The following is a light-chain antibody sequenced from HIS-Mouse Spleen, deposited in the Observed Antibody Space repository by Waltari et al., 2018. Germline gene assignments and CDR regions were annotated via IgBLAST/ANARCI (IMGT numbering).Light chain of an antibody. CDR2: SKN. V-gene: IGLV1-44*01. J-gene: IGLJ1*01. CDR1: SSNIGSNT. CDR3: AAWDDSLNGNYV. Sequence: QSVLTQPPSASGTPGPRVTISCSGSSSNIGSNTVNWYQQLPGTAPKHRIYSKNQRPSGVPDRCSGSKSGTSASLAISGLQSEDEADYYCAAWDDSLNGNYVFGTGTKVTVL.